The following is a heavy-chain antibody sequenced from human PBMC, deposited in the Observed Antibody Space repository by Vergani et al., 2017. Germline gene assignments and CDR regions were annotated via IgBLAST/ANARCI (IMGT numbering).Heavy chain of an antibody. D-gene: IGHD4-17*01. CDR2: ISSSSSYI. CDR1: GFTFSSYA. Sequence: VQLVESGGGVVQPGRSLRLSCAASGFTFSSYAMHWVRQAPGKGLEWVSSISSSSSYIYYADSVKGRFTISRDNAKNSLYLQMNSLRAEDTAVYYCAKDATTVTTGDAFDIWGQGTMVTVSS. V-gene: IGHV3-21*01. J-gene: IGHJ3*02. CDR3: AKDATTVTTGDAFDI.